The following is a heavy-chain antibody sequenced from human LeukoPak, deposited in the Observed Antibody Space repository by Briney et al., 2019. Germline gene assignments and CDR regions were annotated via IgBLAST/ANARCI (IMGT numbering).Heavy chain of an antibody. Sequence: ASVKVSCKASGYTFTSYGIIWVRQAPGQGLEWMGWISAYNGNTNYAQKLQGRVTMTTDTSTSTAYMELRSLRSDDTAVYYCARDWDIVVVPAAHEFDYWGQGTLVTVSS. D-gene: IGHD2-2*01. CDR1: GYTFTSYG. J-gene: IGHJ4*02. CDR2: ISAYNGNT. V-gene: IGHV1-18*01. CDR3: ARDWDIVVVPAAHEFDY.